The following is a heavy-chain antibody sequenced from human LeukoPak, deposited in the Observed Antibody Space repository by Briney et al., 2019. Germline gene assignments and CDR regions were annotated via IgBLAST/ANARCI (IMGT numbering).Heavy chain of an antibody. CDR3: ARVGSAAATADY. CDR2: IYTSGRT. J-gene: IGHJ4*02. CDR1: GGSISSGSDY. D-gene: IGHD6-25*01. Sequence: KPSETLSLTCTVSGGSISSGSDYWSWIRQPAGKGLEWIGRIYTSGRTNYNPSLKSRVTISVDTSKNQFSLKLSSVTAADTAVYFCARVGSAAATADYWGQGTLVTVSS. V-gene: IGHV4-61*02.